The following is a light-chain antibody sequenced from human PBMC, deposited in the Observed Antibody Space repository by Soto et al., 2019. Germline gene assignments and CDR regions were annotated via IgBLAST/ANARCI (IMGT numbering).Light chain of an antibody. Sequence: QSVLTQPASVSGSPGQSITISCTGTSSDVGGYNWVAWYQQHPGKAPKLMICDVSNRPSGVSNRFSGSKSGNTASLTISGLQVEDEADYYGSSYTSSNSVVFGGGTKATVL. CDR3: SSYTSSNSVV. V-gene: IGLV2-14*03. CDR1: SSDVGGYNW. J-gene: IGLJ3*02. CDR2: DVS.